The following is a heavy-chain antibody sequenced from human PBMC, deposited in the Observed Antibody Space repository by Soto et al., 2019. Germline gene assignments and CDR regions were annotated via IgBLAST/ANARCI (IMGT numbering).Heavy chain of an antibody. D-gene: IGHD6-13*01. CDR3: AITAGIAAAGTSDY. V-gene: IGHV1-69*13. J-gene: IGHJ4*02. Sequence: SVKVSCKASGCTFSSYAISWVRQAPGRGLEWMGGIIPIFGTANYAQKFQGRVTITADESTSTAYMELSSLRSEDTAVYYCAITAGIAAAGTSDYWGQGTLVTVSS. CDR2: IIPIFGTA. CDR1: GCTFSSYA.